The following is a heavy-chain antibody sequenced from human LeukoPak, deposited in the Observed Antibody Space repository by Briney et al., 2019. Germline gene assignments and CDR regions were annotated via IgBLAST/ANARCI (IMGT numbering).Heavy chain of an antibody. D-gene: IGHD5-12*01. J-gene: IGHJ5*02. V-gene: IGHV3-33*01. CDR1: GFTFSSFG. CDR3: ARGYSHNSGGWLDP. Sequence: GGSLRLSCAASGFTFSSFGMHWVRQAPGKGLEWVAVIWYDASDRYYADSVKGRFTISRDNSKNTLFLQMNSLRDDDTAVYYCARGYSHNSGGWLDPWGQGTLVTVSS. CDR2: IWYDASDR.